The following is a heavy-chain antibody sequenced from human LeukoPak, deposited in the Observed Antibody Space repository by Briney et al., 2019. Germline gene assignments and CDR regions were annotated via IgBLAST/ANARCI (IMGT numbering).Heavy chain of an antibody. V-gene: IGHV1-8*01. CDR3: ARALWSGYYIYYYYGMDV. CDR1: GYTFTSYG. J-gene: IGHJ6*02. CDR2: MNPNSGNT. D-gene: IGHD3-3*01. Sequence: GASVKVSCKASGYTFTSYGINWVRQATGQGLEWMGWMNPNSGNTGYAQKFQGRVTMTRNTSISTAYMELSSLRSEDTAVYYCARALWSGYYIYYYYGMDVWGQGTTVTVSS.